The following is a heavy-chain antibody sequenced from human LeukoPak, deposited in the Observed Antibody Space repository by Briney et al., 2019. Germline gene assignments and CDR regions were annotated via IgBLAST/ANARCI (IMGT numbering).Heavy chain of an antibody. Sequence: PGGSLRLSCAASGFTFSSYAMSWVRQAPGKGLEWVSSISSSSSYIYYADSVKGRFTISRDNAKNSLYLQMNSLRAEDTAVYYCARGEGMDFWSGYPYYYYYMDVWGKGTTVTVSS. J-gene: IGHJ6*03. CDR1: GFTFSSYA. CDR2: ISSSSSYI. CDR3: ARGEGMDFWSGYPYYYYYMDV. V-gene: IGHV3-21*01. D-gene: IGHD3-3*01.